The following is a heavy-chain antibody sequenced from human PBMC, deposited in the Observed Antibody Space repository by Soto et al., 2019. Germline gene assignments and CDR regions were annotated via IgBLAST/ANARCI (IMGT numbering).Heavy chain of an antibody. CDR3: AKARSGYHLGAFDM. CDR1: GFTIDSSR. V-gene: IGHV3-23*01. D-gene: IGHD5-12*01. Sequence: EVQLLESGGGLVQPGGSLSLSCAASGFTIDSSRMSWVRQAPGKGLEWVSGMSGSGGGTYYVDSVKGRFTISRDSSKSTRYLQMSSLIAEDTAVYYCAKARSGYHLGAFDMWGRGTMVSVST. CDR2: MSGSGGGT. J-gene: IGHJ3*02.